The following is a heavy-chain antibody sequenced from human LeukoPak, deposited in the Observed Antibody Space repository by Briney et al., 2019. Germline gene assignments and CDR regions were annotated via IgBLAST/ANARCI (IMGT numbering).Heavy chain of an antibody. CDR3: AIIIRGGSFDY. D-gene: IGHD3-10*01. CDR2: ISSSGSYI. J-gene: IGHJ4*02. V-gene: IGHV3-21*01. CDR1: GFTFSSYS. Sequence: GGSLRLSCAASGFTFSSYSMNWVRQAPGKGLEWVSSISSSGSYIYYADSVKGRFTISRDNAKNSLYLQMNSLRAEDTAVYYCAIIIRGGSFDYWGQGTLVTVSS.